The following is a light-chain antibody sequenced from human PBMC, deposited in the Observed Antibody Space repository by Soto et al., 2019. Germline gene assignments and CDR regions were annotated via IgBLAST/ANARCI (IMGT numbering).Light chain of an antibody. V-gene: IGKV3-20*01. Sequence: ENVLTQSPGTLSLSPGERATLSCRASQSISSSYLAWYQHKPGQAPRLLIYGASSRATGIPDRFSGRGSGTEFTLTTSRLEPEDFAVYYCQQYGSSPYTFGQGTKLEIK. CDR3: QQYGSSPYT. CDR2: GAS. J-gene: IGKJ2*01. CDR1: QSISSSY.